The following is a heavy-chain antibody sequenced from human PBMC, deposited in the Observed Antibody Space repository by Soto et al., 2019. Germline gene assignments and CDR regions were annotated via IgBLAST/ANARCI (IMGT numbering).Heavy chain of an antibody. Sequence: ASVKVSCKASGYTFTSYYMHWVRQAPGQGLEWMGIINPSGGSTSYAQKFQGRVTMTRDTSTSTVYMELSSLRSEDTAVYYCARDRKDHHYYDFWSGYYPDYYYYGMDVWGQGTTVTVSS. CDR3: ARDRKDHHYYDFWSGYYPDYYYYGMDV. CDR2: INPSGGST. D-gene: IGHD3-3*01. V-gene: IGHV1-46*01. CDR1: GYTFTSYY. J-gene: IGHJ6*02.